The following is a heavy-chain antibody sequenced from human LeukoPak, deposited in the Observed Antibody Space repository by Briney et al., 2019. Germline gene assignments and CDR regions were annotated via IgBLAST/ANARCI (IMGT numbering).Heavy chain of an antibody. V-gene: IGHV3-21*04. CDR1: GFTFSSYS. CDR2: ISSSSSYI. CDR3: ARDSYSLRPYCSSTSCSFDY. J-gene: IGHJ4*02. D-gene: IGHD2-2*01. Sequence: GGSLRLSCAASGFTFSSYSMNWVRQAPGKGLEWVSSISSSSSYIYYADSVKGRFTISRDNSKNTLYLQMNSLRSDDTAVYYCARDSYSLRPYCSSTSCSFDYWGQGTLVTVSS.